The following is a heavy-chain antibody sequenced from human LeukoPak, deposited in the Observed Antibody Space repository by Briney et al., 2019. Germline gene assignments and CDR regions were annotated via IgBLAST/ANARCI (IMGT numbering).Heavy chain of an antibody. CDR2: ISAYNGNT. V-gene: IGHV1-18*01. CDR3: ARGPTDYGDYAVLGY. Sequence: AASVKVSCKASGYTFTSYGISWVRQATGQGLEWMGWISAYNGNTNYAQKLQGRVTMTTDTSTSTAYMELRSLRSDDTAVYYCARGPTDYGDYAVLGYWGQGTLVTVSS. J-gene: IGHJ4*02. CDR1: GYTFTSYG. D-gene: IGHD4-17*01.